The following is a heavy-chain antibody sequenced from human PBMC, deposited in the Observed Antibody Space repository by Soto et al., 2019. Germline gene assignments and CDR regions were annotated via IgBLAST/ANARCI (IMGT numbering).Heavy chain of an antibody. Sequence: SETLSLTCTVSGGSISSGGYYWSWIRQHPGKGLEWIGYIYYSGSTYYNPSLKSRVTISVDTSKNQFSLKLSSVTAADTAVYYCASVRIVVVPAEIDSWGQGTLVTVSS. CDR1: GGSISSGGYY. D-gene: IGHD2-2*01. J-gene: IGHJ4*02. CDR2: IYYSGST. CDR3: ASVRIVVVPAEIDS. V-gene: IGHV4-31*02.